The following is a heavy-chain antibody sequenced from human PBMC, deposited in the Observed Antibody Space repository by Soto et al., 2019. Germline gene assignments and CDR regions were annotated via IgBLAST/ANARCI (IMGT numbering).Heavy chain of an antibody. Sequence: GGSLRLSCAASGFTFSNYAMTWVRQAPGKGLEWVATISFGGGNTYYADSLEGRFTISRDNSKNTLFLQMYDLRAEDTALYYCAKDGYCNGGSCYLYYLDSWGLGTPVTVSS. CDR2: ISFGGGNT. V-gene: IGHV3-23*01. CDR1: GFTFSNYA. D-gene: IGHD2-15*01. J-gene: IGHJ4*02. CDR3: AKDGYCNGGSCYLYYLDS.